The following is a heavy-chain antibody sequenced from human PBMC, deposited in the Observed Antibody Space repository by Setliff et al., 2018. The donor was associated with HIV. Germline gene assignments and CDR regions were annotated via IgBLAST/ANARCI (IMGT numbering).Heavy chain of an antibody. CDR1: GFTFSSYA. J-gene: IGHJ4*02. CDR3: ASAYSNSWHYFQC. V-gene: IGHV3-30*01. CDR2: ISYDGSNK. Sequence: GGSLRLSCAASGFTFSSYAMHWVRQAPGKGLEWVAVISYDGSNKYYADSVKGRFTISRDNSKNTLYVQMNSLRTEDTAVYYCASAYSNSWHYFQCWGQGTLVTVSS. D-gene: IGHD6-13*01.